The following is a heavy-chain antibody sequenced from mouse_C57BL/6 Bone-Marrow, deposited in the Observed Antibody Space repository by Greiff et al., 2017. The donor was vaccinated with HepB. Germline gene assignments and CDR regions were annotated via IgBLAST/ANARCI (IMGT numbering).Heavy chain of an antibody. Sequence: EVQVVESGGGLVQPGGSMKLSCVASGFTFSNYWMNWVRQSPEKGLEWVAQIRLKSDNYATHYAESVKGRFTISRDDSKSSVYLQMNNLRAEDTGIYYCTGVYYYGSLYFDYWGQGTTLTVSS. CDR2: IRLKSDNYAT. D-gene: IGHD1-1*01. CDR1: GFTFSNYW. J-gene: IGHJ2*01. V-gene: IGHV6-3*01. CDR3: TGVYYYGSLYFDY.